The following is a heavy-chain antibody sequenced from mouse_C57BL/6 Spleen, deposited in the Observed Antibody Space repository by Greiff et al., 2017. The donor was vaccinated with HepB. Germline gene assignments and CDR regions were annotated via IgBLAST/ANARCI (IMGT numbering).Heavy chain of an antibody. CDR3: ARSGLRLRTAWFAY. CDR1: GYTFTDYN. D-gene: IGHD3-2*02. Sequence: EVQLQQSGPELVKPGASVKIPCKASGYTFTDYNMDWVKQSHGKSLEWIGDINPNNGGTIYNQKFKGKATLTVDKSSSTAYMELRSLTSEDTAVYYCARSGLRLRTAWFAYWGQGTLVTVSA. CDR2: INPNNGGT. J-gene: IGHJ3*01. V-gene: IGHV1-18*01.